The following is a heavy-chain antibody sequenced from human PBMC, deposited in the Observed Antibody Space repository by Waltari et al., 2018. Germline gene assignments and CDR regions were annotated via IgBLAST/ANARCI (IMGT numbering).Heavy chain of an antibody. J-gene: IGHJ5*02. Sequence: QVQLVESGGGVVQPGMSLRRSCAASGFSLSNFGMHWVRQAPGKGLEWVALAFFDGIKTDYADSVRGRFTISRDNSKNTLYLDINNLRVDDTGIYYCAKDAFGNTYLDHWGQGTVVTVSS. CDR2: AFFDGIKT. V-gene: IGHV3-30*18. D-gene: IGHD3-10*01. CDR1: GFSLSNFG. CDR3: AKDAFGNTYLDH.